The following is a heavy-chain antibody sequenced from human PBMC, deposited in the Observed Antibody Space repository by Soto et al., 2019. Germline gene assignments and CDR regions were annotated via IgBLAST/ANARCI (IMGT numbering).Heavy chain of an antibody. Sequence: VESLTISCSGSGYSFTSYWISSVRQMPAKGQEWMWRIDPSYSYTYYSPSFQGHVTISADKSINTAYLQWSSLKASDTAMYYCARPWTDSSGYIEYWGQGTLVTVSS. CDR2: IDPSYSYT. D-gene: IGHD3-22*01. J-gene: IGHJ4*02. V-gene: IGHV5-10-1*01. CDR1: GYSFTSYW. CDR3: ARPWTDSSGYIEY.